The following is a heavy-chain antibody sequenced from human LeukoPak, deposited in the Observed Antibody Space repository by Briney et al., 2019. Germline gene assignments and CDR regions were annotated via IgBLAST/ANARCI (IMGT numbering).Heavy chain of an antibody. V-gene: IGHV4-34*01. Sequence: PSETLSLTCAVYGGSFSGYYWSWIRQPPGKGLEWIGGINHSGSTNYNPSLKSRVTISVDTSKNQFSLKLSSVTAADTAVYYCAGTIFGVVISDWDQGTLVTVSS. CDR3: AGTIFGVVISD. CDR1: GGSFSGYY. D-gene: IGHD3-3*01. J-gene: IGHJ4*02. CDR2: INHSGST.